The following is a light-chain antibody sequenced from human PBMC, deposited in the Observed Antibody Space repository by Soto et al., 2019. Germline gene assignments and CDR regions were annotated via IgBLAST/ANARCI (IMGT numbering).Light chain of an antibody. CDR2: DAS. CDR3: QQYKLWYT. J-gene: IGKJ2*01. CDR1: QSVSSD. Sequence: EIVMTQSPATLSVSPGERATLSCRASQSVSSDLAWYQQKPGQAPRHLIYDASTRATGIPARFSGSGSGTEFTLTISSLQSEDFAVYYCQQYKLWYTFAQGTKLEIK. V-gene: IGKV3-15*01.